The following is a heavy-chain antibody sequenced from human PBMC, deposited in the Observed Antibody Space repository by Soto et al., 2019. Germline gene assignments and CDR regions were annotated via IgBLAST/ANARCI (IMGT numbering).Heavy chain of an antibody. CDR3: ARQDYSNYGVSFDY. V-gene: IGHV1-8*01. Sequence: QVQLVQSGPEVRKPGAPVKVSCKAPGYTFTSYDINWVGQATEQGLEGMGWMNPNSGNTGYAQKFQGRVTMTRNTSISTAYMELSSLRSEDTAVYYCARQDYSNYGVSFDYWGQGTLVTVSS. J-gene: IGHJ4*02. D-gene: IGHD4-4*01. CDR1: GYTFTSYD. CDR2: MNPNSGNT.